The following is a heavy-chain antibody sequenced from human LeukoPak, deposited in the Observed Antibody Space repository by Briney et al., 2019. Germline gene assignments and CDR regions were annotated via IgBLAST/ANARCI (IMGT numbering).Heavy chain of an antibody. J-gene: IGHJ4*02. CDR3: ARWDKIAAAFDY. Sequence: SETLSLTCTVYGGSISSYYWSWIRQPPGKGLEWIGYIYYSGSTNYNPSLKSRVTISVDTSKNQFSLKLSSVTAADTAVYYCARWDKIAAAFDYWGQGTLVTVSS. CDR1: GGSISSYY. CDR2: IYYSGST. D-gene: IGHD6-13*01. V-gene: IGHV4-59*01.